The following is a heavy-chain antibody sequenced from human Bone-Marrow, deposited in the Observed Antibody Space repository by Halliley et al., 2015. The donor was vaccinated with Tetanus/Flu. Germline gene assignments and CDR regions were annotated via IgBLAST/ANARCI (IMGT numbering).Heavy chain of an antibody. D-gene: IGHD2-2*01. J-gene: IGHJ4*02. V-gene: IGHV4-59*01. CDR1: GGSLSPYF. CDR2: IHYTGDP. CDR3: AKFLQVGGNAQGFDY. Sequence: LRLSCTVSGGSLSPYFWSWIRQPPGKGLEWLGHIHYTGDPSYKPSLKSRISISVDVSEKQFSLNLNSVTAADTAVYYCAKFLQVGGNAQGFDYWGQGALVTVSS.